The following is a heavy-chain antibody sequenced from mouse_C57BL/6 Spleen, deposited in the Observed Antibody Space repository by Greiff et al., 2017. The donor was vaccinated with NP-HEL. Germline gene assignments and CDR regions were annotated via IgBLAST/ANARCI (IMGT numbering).Heavy chain of an antibody. CDR3: ARGGLLRYFDY. CDR1: GYSFTSYY. J-gene: IGHJ2*01. Sequence: VKLMESGPELVKPGASVKISCKASGYSFTSYYIHWVKQRPGQGLEWIGWIYPGSGNTKYNEKFKGKATLTADTSSSTAYMQLSSLTSEDSAVYYCARGGLLRYFDYWGQGTTLTVSS. D-gene: IGHD1-1*01. V-gene: IGHV1-66*01. CDR2: IYPGSGNT.